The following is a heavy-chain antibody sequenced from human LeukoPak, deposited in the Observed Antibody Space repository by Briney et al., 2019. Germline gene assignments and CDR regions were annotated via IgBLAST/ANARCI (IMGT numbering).Heavy chain of an antibody. V-gene: IGHV1-46*01. CDR3: ARDTYYFDY. CDR1: GYTFTDYN. J-gene: IGHJ4*02. CDR2: INPSGGGT. Sequence: ASVKVSCKASGYTFTDYNVHWVRQAPGQGLEWLGIINPSGGGTSYAQKFQGRVTKTTDTSTSTVYMELSSLRSEDTAVYYCARDTYYFDYWGQGTLVTVSS.